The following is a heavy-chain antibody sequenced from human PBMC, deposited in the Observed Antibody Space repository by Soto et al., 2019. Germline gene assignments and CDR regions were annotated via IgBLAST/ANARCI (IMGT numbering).Heavy chain of an antibody. CDR1: GGSISNSNW. J-gene: IGHJ4*02. Sequence: SETLSLTCAVFGGSISNSNWWTWVRQPPGKGLDWIGEIFHSGSTNYNSSLMGRVTISVDRANNQFSLKLSSVTAADTAVYYCAHRPIVGAAIWGQGTLVTVSS. CDR2: IFHSGST. V-gene: IGHV4-4*02. CDR3: AHRPIVGAAI. D-gene: IGHD1-26*01.